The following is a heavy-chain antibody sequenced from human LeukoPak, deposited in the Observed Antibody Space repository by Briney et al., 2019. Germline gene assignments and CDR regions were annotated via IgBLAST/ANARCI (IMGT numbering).Heavy chain of an antibody. CDR3: AKSDYGYYFDS. CDR1: GFTFSSYA. CDR2: ISGSGTNS. V-gene: IGHV3-23*01. J-gene: IGHJ4*02. D-gene: IGHD4-17*01. Sequence: GGSLRLSCAASGFTFSSYAMSWVRQAPGKGLEWVSAISGSGTNSYYADSVEGRFTVSRDNSRNMVYLQMSSLRAEDTALYYCAKSDYGYYFDSWGQGTLVTVSS.